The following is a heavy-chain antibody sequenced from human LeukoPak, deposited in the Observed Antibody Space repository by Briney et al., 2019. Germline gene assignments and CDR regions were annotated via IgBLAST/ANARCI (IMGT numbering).Heavy chain of an antibody. CDR1: GGSISSGDYY. CDR3: ARVGRDNYGGNSGKLDY. D-gene: IGHD4-23*01. V-gene: IGHV4-30-4*01. J-gene: IGHJ4*02. Sequence: SQTLSLTCTVSGGSISSGDYYWSWIRQPPGKGLEWIGYIYYSGSTYYNPSLKSRVTISVDTSKNQFSLKLSSVTAADTAVYYCARVGRDNYGGNSGKLDYWGQGTLVTVSS. CDR2: IYYSGST.